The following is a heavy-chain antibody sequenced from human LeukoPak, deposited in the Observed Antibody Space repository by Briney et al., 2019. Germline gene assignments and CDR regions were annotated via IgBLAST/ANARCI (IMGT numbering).Heavy chain of an antibody. CDR2: ISGSGGST. CDR1: GFTFSSYA. J-gene: IGHJ4*02. CDR3: AKYGDIAVAGILFGY. V-gene: IGHV3-23*01. D-gene: IGHD6-19*01. Sequence: PGGSLRLSCAASGFTFSSYAMSWVRQAPGKGLEWVSAISGSGGSTYYADSVKGRFTISRDNSKNTLYLQMNSLRAEDTAVYYCAKYGDIAVAGILFGYWGQGTLVTVSS.